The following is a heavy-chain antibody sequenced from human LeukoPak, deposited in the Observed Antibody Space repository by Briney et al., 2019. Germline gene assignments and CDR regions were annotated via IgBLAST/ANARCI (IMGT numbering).Heavy chain of an antibody. Sequence: SETLSLTGTVSGGSISSYYWSWIRQPPGKGREWIGYIYYSGSTNYNPSLKSRVSMSVDTSKNQFSLKLSSVTAADTAVYYCARGRLLWFGELLTFDYWGQGTLVTVSS. D-gene: IGHD3-10*01. V-gene: IGHV4-59*12. CDR2: IYYSGST. J-gene: IGHJ4*02. CDR1: GGSISSYY. CDR3: ARGRLLWFGELLTFDY.